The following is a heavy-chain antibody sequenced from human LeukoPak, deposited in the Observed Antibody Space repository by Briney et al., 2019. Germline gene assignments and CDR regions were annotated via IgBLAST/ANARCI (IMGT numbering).Heavy chain of an antibody. CDR3: ARAMDYYGSGSYSYYFVY. Sequence: PGGSLRLSCAASGFTFSSYSMNWVRQAPGKGLEWVSSISSSSSYIYYADSVKGRFTISRDNAKNSLYLQMNSLRAEDTAVYYCARAMDYYGSGSYSYYFVYWGQGTLVTVSS. D-gene: IGHD3-10*01. J-gene: IGHJ4*02. CDR1: GFTFSSYS. CDR2: ISSSSSYI. V-gene: IGHV3-21*01.